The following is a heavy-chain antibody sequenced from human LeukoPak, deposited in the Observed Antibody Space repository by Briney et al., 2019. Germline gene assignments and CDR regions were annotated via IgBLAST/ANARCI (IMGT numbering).Heavy chain of an antibody. CDR2: MNPNSGNT. CDR3: ARKNYGSNRWFDP. Sequence: GASVKVSCKASRYTFTSYDINWVRQATGQGLEWMGWMNPNSGNTGYAQKFQGRVTMTRNTSISTAYMELSSQRSEDTAVYYCARKNYGSNRWFDPWGQGTLVTVSS. CDR1: RYTFTSYD. D-gene: IGHD4/OR15-4a*01. J-gene: IGHJ5*02. V-gene: IGHV1-8*01.